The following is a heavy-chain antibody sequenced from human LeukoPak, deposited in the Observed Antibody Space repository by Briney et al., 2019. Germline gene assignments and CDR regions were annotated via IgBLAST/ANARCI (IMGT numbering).Heavy chain of an antibody. CDR3: ARDAYDSSGYYLAY. D-gene: IGHD3-22*01. Sequence: SETLSLTCTVSGGSISSGTYYWGWIRQPPGKGLEWIGSIYYSGSTYYNPSLKSRVTISVDTSKNQFSLKLSSVTPEDTAVYYCARDAYDSSGYYLAYWGQGTLVTVSS. CDR2: IYYSGST. CDR1: GGSISSGTYY. J-gene: IGHJ4*02. V-gene: IGHV4-39*02.